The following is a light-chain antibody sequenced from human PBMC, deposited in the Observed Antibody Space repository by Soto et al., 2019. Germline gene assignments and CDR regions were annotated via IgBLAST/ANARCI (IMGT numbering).Light chain of an antibody. V-gene: IGKV1-5*01. J-gene: IGKJ1*01. Sequence: DIEMNQPPSSSSGSVGERISMTCRASQSISSWLAWYQQKPGKAPKLLIYDASSLESWVPSRFSGSGSGTEFTPTISSLQPEDFATYYCQQYNSWWTFGQGTKVDIK. CDR2: DAS. CDR1: QSISSW. CDR3: QQYNSWWT.